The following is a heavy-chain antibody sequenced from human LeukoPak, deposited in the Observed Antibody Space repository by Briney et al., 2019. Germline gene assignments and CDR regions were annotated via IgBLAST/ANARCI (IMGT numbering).Heavy chain of an antibody. V-gene: IGHV4-59*01. CDR2: IYYSGST. Sequence: PSETLSLTCTVSGGSISSSYWSWIRQPPGKGLEWIGYIYYSGSTSYHPSLKSRVTITVETSMNQFSLRLTSVTAADTAVYYCARVPWITGDFSFDYLGQGTLVTVSS. D-gene: IGHD2-21*02. J-gene: IGHJ4*02. CDR1: GGSISSSY. CDR3: ARVPWITGDFSFDY.